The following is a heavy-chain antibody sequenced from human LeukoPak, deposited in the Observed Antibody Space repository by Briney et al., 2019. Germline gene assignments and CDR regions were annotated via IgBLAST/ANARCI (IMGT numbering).Heavy chain of an antibody. CDR3: TTYKSGHY. CDR1: GFTFSACD. V-gene: IGHV3-73*01. D-gene: IGHD6-25*01. J-gene: IGHJ4*02. Sequence: QPGGSLKLSCAPSGFTFSACDIHWVPQASGKGLECVGRITTKANSYATAYAASLKGRFTISRDDSKNTAYLQMNSLRTEDTALYYCTTYKSGHYWGQGTLVTVSS. CDR2: ITTKANSYAT.